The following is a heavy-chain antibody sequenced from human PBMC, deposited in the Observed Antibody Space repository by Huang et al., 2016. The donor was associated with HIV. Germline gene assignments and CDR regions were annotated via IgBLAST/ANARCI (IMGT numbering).Heavy chain of an antibody. J-gene: IGHJ6*03. CDR3: ARHREGPVAYYSGWGSHLNYMDV. Sequence: QLLLQESGPGLVKPSEALALTCAVSGGSIRSSDYHWGWIRQPPGKGLVWIGSIYYKGRNHYRPSLKRRVTIAVDTSKNLFFLNLTSMTAADTAVYYWARHREGPVAYYSGWGSHLNYMDVWGRGRTVGVSS. V-gene: IGHV4-39*01. CDR1: GGSIRSSDYH. D-gene: IGHD3-10*01. CDR2: IYYKGRN.